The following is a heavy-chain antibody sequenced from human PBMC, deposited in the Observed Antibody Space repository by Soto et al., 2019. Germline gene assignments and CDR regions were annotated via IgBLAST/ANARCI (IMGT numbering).Heavy chain of an antibody. CDR1: GGSFSGYY. CDR2: INHSGST. J-gene: IGHJ6*02. D-gene: IGHD2-2*01. V-gene: IGHV4-34*01. Sequence: SETLSLTGAVYGGSFSGYYWSWIRQPPGKGLEWIGEINHSGSTNYNPSLKSRVTISVDTSKNQFSLKLSSVTAADTAVYYCARGHNYCSSTSCYPTNYYYYYGMDVWGQGTTVTVSS. CDR3: ARGHNYCSSTSCYPTNYYYYYGMDV.